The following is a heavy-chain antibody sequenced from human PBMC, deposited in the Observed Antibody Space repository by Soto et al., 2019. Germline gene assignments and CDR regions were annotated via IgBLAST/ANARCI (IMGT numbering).Heavy chain of an antibody. D-gene: IGHD2-15*01. V-gene: IGHV1-18*01. CDR3: ARHHQRYCSGGSCYGADY. CDR1: GSTFTSYG. CDR2: ISAYNGNR. J-gene: IGHJ4*02. Sequence: QVQLVQSGAEVRKPGASVKVSCKASGSTFTSYGISWGRQAPGQGLERMGWISAYNGNRNYAQKHQGRVTMTTDTSTSTAYMELRSVTSDDPAVYYCARHHQRYCSGGSCYGADYRGQGTLVTVSS.